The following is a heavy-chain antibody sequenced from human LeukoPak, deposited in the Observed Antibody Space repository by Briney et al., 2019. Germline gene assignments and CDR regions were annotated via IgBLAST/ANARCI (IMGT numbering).Heavy chain of an antibody. D-gene: IGHD3-10*01. Sequence: ASVKVSCKASGYTFTSYGISWVRQAPGQGLEWMGWISAYNGNTNYAQKLLGRVTMTTDTSTSTAYMELRSLRSDDTAVYYCARDRQVRLTSGTVYYYYGMDVWGQGTTVTVSS. J-gene: IGHJ6*02. V-gene: IGHV1-18*01. CDR3: ARDRQVRLTSGTVYYYYGMDV. CDR2: ISAYNGNT. CDR1: GYTFTSYG.